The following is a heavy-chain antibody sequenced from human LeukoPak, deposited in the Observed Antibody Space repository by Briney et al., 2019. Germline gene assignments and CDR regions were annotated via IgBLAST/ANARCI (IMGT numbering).Heavy chain of an antibody. CDR1: GGSISSSSYY. V-gene: IGHV4-39*07. CDR3: ARGGWYAGL. D-gene: IGHD2-15*01. CDR2: IYYSGST. Sequence: SETLSLTCTVSGGSISSSSYYWGWIRQPPGKGLEWIGSIYYSGSTYYNPSLKSRVTISVDTSKNQFSLKLSSVTAADTAVYYCARGGWYAGLWGQGTLVTVSS. J-gene: IGHJ4*02.